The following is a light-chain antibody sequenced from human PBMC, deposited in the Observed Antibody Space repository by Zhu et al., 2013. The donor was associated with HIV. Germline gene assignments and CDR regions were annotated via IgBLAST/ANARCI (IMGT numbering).Light chain of an antibody. V-gene: IGKV3-20*01. CDR2: GAS. CDR3: QQYGSSPYS. CDR1: QSVSNSF. J-gene: IGKJ2*03. Sequence: VLTQSPGTLSLSPGDRATLSCRASQSVSNSFLAWYQQKPGQAPRLLIYGASSRASGIPDRFSGSGSGTDFTLSISRLESEDFGLYYCQQYGSSPYSFGQGTKLEIK.